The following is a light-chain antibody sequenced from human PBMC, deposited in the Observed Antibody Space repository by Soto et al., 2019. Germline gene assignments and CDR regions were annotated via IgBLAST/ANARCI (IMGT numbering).Light chain of an antibody. V-gene: IGLV3-1*01. CDR1: KLGDKY. CDR3: QAWDRNTGV. CDR2: EDS. J-gene: IGLJ2*01. Sequence: SYELTQPPSVSVSPGQTASITCSGDKLGDKYACWYQQKPGQSPVLVIYEDSKRPSGIPERFSGSNSGNTATLTISGTQAMDEADYYCQAWDRNTGVFGGGTKLTV.